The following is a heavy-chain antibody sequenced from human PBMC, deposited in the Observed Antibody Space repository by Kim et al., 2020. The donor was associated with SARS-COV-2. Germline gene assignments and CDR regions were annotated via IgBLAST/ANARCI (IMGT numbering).Heavy chain of an antibody. D-gene: IGHD3-16*01. CDR3: ARGGDLHYYYYMDV. CDR1: GGSFSGYY. J-gene: IGHJ6*03. V-gene: IGHV4-34*01. Sequence: SETLSLTCAVYGGSFSGYYWSWIRQPPGKGLEWIGEINHSGSTNYNPSLKSRVTISVDTSKNQFSLKLSSVTAADTAVYYCARGGDLHYYYYMDVWGKGT. CDR2: INHSGST.